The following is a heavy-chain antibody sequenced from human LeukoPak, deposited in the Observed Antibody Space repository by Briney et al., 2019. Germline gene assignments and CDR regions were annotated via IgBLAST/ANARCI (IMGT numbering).Heavy chain of an antibody. V-gene: IGHV4-61*01. CDR3: ARVDNGNYYYYGMDV. D-gene: IGHD1-1*01. CDR1: GDSVSSNNYY. J-gene: IGHJ6*02. Sequence: PSETLSLTCTVSGDSVSSNNYYWSWIRQPPGKGLEWIGYIASSDSTKYNPSLESRVTISLDTSKNQFSLKLSSVTAADTAVYYCARVDNGNYYYYGMDVWGQGTTVTVSS. CDR2: IASSDST.